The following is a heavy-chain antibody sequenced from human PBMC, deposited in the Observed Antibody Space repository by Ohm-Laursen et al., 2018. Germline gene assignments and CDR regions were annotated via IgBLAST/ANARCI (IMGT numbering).Heavy chain of an antibody. CDR3: ARLGKSSGTDY. D-gene: IGHD3-22*01. Sequence: SDTLSLTCTVSGGSISGYYWTWIRQPPGKGLEWIGYISHSGSTNYNSSLKSQVTISLDTSRNQFSLKLISVTAADTAVYYCARLGKSSGTDYWGQGALVTVSS. J-gene: IGHJ4*02. CDR1: GGSISGYY. V-gene: IGHV4-59*08. CDR2: ISHSGST.